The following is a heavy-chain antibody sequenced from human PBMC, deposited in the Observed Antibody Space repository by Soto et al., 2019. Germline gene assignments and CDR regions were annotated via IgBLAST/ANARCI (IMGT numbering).Heavy chain of an antibody. CDR2: ISSSSSYI. Sequence: GGYLRLSCAAYGFTFSSYSMNWVRQAPGKGLEWVSSISSSSSYIYYADSVKGRFTISRDNAKNSLYLQMNSLRAEDTAVYYCARDPYSHPATWGQGTLVTGSS. J-gene: IGHJ5*02. D-gene: IGHD6-13*01. CDR3: ARDPYSHPAT. V-gene: IGHV3-21*01. CDR1: GFTFSSYS.